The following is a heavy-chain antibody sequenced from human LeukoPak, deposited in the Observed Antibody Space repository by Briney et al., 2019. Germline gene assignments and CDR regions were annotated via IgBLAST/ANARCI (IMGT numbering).Heavy chain of an antibody. CDR1: GFTFSSYS. V-gene: IGHV3-21*01. CDR3: ARDPEAAADPYYYYGMDV. J-gene: IGHJ6*02. CDR2: ISSSSSYI. D-gene: IGHD6-13*01. Sequence: GGSLRLSCAASGFTFSSYSMNWVRQAPGKGLEWVSSISSSSSYIYYADSVKGRFTISRDNAKNSLYLQMNSLRAEDTAVYYCARDPEAAADPYYYYGMDVWGQGTTVTVSS.